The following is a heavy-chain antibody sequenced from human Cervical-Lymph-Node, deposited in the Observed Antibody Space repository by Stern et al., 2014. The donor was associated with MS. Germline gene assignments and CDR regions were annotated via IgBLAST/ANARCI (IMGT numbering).Heavy chain of an antibody. V-gene: IGHV3-33*01. CDR2: LWYDGNSK. D-gene: IGHD2-21*01. CDR1: GFTFSRYG. Sequence: QVQLVQSGGGVVQPGTSLRVSCVASGFTFSRYGMHWVRQAPGKGLEWVAVLWYDGNSKYYADSVRGRFTTSRDNSKNTLYLQMNRLSAVDTAVYYCAREGDGGQASYFGMDVWGQGTTVTVSS. J-gene: IGHJ6*02. CDR3: AREGDGGQASYFGMDV.